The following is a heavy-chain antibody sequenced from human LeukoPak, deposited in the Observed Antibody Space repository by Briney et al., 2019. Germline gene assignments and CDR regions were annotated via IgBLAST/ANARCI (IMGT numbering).Heavy chain of an antibody. Sequence: PSETLSLTCTVSGGSISSSSYYWGWIRQPPGKGLEWIGSIYYSGSTYYNPSLKSRVTISVDTSKNQFSLKLSSVTAADTAVYYCARDSGLVPKGYSYGYSPFDYWGQGTLVTVSS. CDR3: ARDSGLVPKGYSYGYSPFDY. D-gene: IGHD5-18*01. V-gene: IGHV4-39*07. CDR2: IYYSGST. J-gene: IGHJ4*02. CDR1: GGSISSSSYY.